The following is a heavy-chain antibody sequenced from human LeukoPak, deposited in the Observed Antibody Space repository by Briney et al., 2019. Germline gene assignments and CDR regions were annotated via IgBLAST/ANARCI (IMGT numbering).Heavy chain of an antibody. D-gene: IGHD5-12*01. V-gene: IGHV1-18*01. J-gene: IGHJ4*02. CDR2: ISAYNGNT. CDR3: ARVYSGYDSAYFDY. Sequence: ASVKVSCKASGYTFTSYGISWVRQAPGQGLEWMGWISAYNGNTNYAQKLQGRVTMTTDTSTSTAYMELRSLRSDDTAVYYCARVYSGYDSAYFDYWGQGTLVTDSS. CDR1: GYTFTSYG.